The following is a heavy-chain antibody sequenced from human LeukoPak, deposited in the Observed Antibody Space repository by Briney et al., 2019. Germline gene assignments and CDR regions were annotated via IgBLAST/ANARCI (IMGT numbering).Heavy chain of an antibody. V-gene: IGHV1-69*05. Sequence: SVKASCKASRGTFNKYAIKWVRQAPGQGFEWMGGVIPPFGTENYPQKFQGRVTITTDEVTNTAYMELRSLRSDDTAVYYCASAPSGFAGELSSWGQGTLVTVSS. D-gene: IGHD3-16*02. CDR2: VIPPFGTE. CDR1: RGTFNKYA. J-gene: IGHJ4*02. CDR3: ASAPSGFAGELSS.